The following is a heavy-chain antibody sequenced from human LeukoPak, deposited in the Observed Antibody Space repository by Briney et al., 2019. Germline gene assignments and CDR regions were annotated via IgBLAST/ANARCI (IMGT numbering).Heavy chain of an antibody. CDR1: EFTFSSYG. CDR3: AKNWNYPDY. D-gene: IGHD1-1*01. J-gene: IGHJ4*02. CDR2: ISYDGSNK. Sequence: GGSLRLSCAASEFTFSSYGMHWVRQAPGKGLEWVAVISYDGSNKYYADSVKGRFTISRDNSKNTLYLQMNSLRAEDTAVYYCAKNWNYPDYWGQGTLVTVSS. V-gene: IGHV3-30*18.